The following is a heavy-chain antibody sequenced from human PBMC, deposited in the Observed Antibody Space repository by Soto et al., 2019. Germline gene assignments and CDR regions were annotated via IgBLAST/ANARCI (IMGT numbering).Heavy chain of an antibody. Sequence: QVQLVQSGAEVKKPGSSVKVSCKASGGTFSRYSFTWVRQAPGHGLEWMGRIIPVFGIASYAQKFQGRVRITADKSTRIAYMELSSLRSEDTAVYYCARDDRDRVSGLAPGAIDGMDDWGQGTTVTVSS. CDR3: ARDDRDRVSGLAPGAIDGMDD. J-gene: IGHJ6*02. V-gene: IGHV1-69*08. CDR1: GGTFSRYS. CDR2: IIPVFGIA. D-gene: IGHD2-2*01.